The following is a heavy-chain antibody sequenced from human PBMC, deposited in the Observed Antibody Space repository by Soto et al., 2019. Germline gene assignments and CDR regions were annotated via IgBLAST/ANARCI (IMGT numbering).Heavy chain of an antibody. V-gene: IGHV1-46*01. Sequence: QVQLVQSGAEVKKPGASVKVSCKASGYSFITSYHMHWVRQAPGQGLEWMGIINPTGSMTRYSQKVPGRLTMTRDTSTATDYMELSNLTSEDTAVYFCARDTGYDHDAFDIWGQGTRVTVSS. CDR3: ARDTGYDHDAFDI. CDR2: INPTGSMT. D-gene: IGHD5-12*01. J-gene: IGHJ3*02. CDR1: GYSFITSYH.